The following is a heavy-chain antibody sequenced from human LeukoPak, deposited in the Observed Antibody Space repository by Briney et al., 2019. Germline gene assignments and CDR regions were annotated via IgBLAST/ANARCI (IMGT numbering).Heavy chain of an antibody. Sequence: GGSLRLSCAASGFTFSTYAMHSVRQAPGKGEGWVTVISYDGNNKYYADPVKGRFTISRDNSKNTLFLQMNTLRAEDTAVYYCARESGYAVGDYWGQGTLVTVSS. CDR1: GFTFSTYA. CDR2: ISYDGNNK. CDR3: ARESGYAVGDY. D-gene: IGHD5-12*01. J-gene: IGHJ4*02. V-gene: IGHV3-30*14.